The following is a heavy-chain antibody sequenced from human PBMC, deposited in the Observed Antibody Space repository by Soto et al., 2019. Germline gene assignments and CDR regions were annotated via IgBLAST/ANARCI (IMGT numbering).Heavy chain of an antibody. CDR3: ARYYYDSSGYWYFDL. V-gene: IGHV1-3*01. CDR1: GYTFTSYA. J-gene: IGHJ2*01. D-gene: IGHD3-22*01. CDR2: INAGNGNT. Sequence: ASVNVSCKASGYTFTSYAMHWVRQAPGQRLEWMGWINAGNGNTKYSQKFQGRVTITRDTSASTAYMELSRLRSEDTAVYYCARYYYDSSGYWYFDLWGRGTLVTVSS.